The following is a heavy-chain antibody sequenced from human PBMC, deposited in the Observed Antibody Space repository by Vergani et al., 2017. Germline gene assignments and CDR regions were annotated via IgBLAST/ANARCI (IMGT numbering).Heavy chain of an antibody. CDR3: VRARCSGPCFMSNWFDS. CDR1: GFTFSHYS. J-gene: IGHJ5*01. D-gene: IGHD5-12*01. CDR2: IKSDGSIT. V-gene: IGHV3-74*01. Sequence: EVQMVESGGGLVKPGGSLRLSCVASGFTFSHYSMNWVRQSPEKGLVWVSRIKSDGSITNYADSVKGRFTISRDNAKNTLYLEMNSLRGDDTAIYYCVRARCSGPCFMSNWFDSWGQGTLVTVSS.